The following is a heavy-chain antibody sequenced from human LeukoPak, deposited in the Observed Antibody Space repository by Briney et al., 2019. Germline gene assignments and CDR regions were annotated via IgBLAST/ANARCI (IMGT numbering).Heavy chain of an antibody. J-gene: IGHJ4*02. CDR3: ARARKDGYNNYDY. CDR2: IYYSGST. V-gene: IGHV4-59*01. Sequence: PSETLSLTCTVSGGSISSYYWSWIRQPPGKGLEWIGYIYYSGSTNYNPSLKSRVTISVDTSKNQFSLKLSSVTAADTAVYYCARARKDGYNNYDYWGQGTLVTVSS. D-gene: IGHD5-24*01. CDR1: GGSISSYY.